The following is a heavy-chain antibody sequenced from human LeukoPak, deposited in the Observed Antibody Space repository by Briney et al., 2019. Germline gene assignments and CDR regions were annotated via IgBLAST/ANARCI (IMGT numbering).Heavy chain of an antibody. J-gene: IGHJ6*02. CDR3: VRAMDV. V-gene: IGHV3-7*03. Sequence: GGSLRLSSAASGFTYSTYWMTWVRQAPGKGLEWVANIKQDESEKYYVDSVKGRFTISRDNAKSSLFLQMNSLRVEDTAVYYCVRAMDVWGQGTTVTVSS. CDR1: GFTYSTYW. CDR2: IKQDESEK.